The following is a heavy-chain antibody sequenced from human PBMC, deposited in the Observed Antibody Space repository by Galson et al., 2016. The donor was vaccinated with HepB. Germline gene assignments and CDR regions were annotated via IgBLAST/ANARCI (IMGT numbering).Heavy chain of an antibody. D-gene: IGHD3-3*01. V-gene: IGHV3-23*01. CDR2: ISNTGGST. J-gene: IGHJ4*02. CDR3: AKDTGYDFWSGYYQIFDS. Sequence: SLRLSCAASGFIFGDYAMNWFRQAPGKGLEWVSAISNTGGSTYYADSVKGRFTISRDNSKNTLYLQMNSLGAEDTALYYCAKDTGYDFWSGYYQIFDSWGQGTLVTVSS. CDR1: GFIFGDYA.